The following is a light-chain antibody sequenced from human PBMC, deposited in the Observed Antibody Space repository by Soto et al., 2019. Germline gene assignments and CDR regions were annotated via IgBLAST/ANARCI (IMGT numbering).Light chain of an antibody. J-gene: IGKJ3*01. CDR2: DTS. Sequence: DIVVTQSPATLSASPGERVTLSCRASRFVSSRLAWYQQRPGQVPRLLIYDTSTRAPGISARFSGSGSGTEFTLTISSLQSEYFSFYYCQEYIQWPPRMFGPGTNLDIK. CDR3: QEYIQWPPRM. V-gene: IGKV3-15*01. CDR1: RFVSSR.